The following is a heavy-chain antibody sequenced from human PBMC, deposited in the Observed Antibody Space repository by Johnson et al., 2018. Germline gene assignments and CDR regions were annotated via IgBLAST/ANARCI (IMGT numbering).Heavy chain of an antibody. J-gene: IGHJ3*02. CDR3: ASEVYSYGHDAFEI. V-gene: IGHV4-61*02. CDR1: GGFVSSDGYY. CDR2: IYASGNT. D-gene: IGHD5-18*01. Sequence: QVQLQESGPGLVKPSQTLSLTCIVSGGFVSSDGYYWNWIRQPAGKGPEWLGRIYASGNTDYAPSLQRRVAISMDKPKNQFSLRLGSVTAADSAVYYCASEVYSYGHDAFEIWGQGTMVTFSS.